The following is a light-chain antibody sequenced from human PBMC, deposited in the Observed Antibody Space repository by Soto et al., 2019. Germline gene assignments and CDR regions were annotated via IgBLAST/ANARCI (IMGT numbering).Light chain of an antibody. J-gene: IGKJ5*01. CDR2: DES. CDR1: QSVSSY. Sequence: EIVLTRSPATLSLSPGERATLSFRASQSVSSYLALYQQKPGQAPRLIIYDESKRATGIPARFSGSGSGTDLTITISSLEPEDFAVYYCKQSSNWAXSITCGQWTRLXI. V-gene: IGKV3-11*01. CDR3: KQSSNWAXSIT.